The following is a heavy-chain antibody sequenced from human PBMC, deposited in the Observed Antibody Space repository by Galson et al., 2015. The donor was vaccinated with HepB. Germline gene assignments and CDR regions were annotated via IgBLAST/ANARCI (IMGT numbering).Heavy chain of an antibody. V-gene: IGHV6-1*01. CDR1: GDSVSSNSGS. CDR3: ASQDGHI. Sequence: CAISGDSVSSNSGSWDWIRQSPSRGLEWLGRTYYRSKWYNDYAVSVKSRITINPDTSKNQFSLQLKSVTPEDTAVYYCASQDGHIWGQGTLVTVSA. D-gene: IGHD4-17*01. J-gene: IGHJ4*02. CDR2: TYYRSKWYN.